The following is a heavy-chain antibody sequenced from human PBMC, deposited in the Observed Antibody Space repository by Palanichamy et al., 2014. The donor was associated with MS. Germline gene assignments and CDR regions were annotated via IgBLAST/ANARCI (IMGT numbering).Heavy chain of an antibody. J-gene: IGHJ5*01. Sequence: QVQVQQWGAGLVKPSGTLSLTCAVYGGSFSGYWWSWLRQSPEKGLEWIGEINRSGSTNYNPSLNSRVTMLVDTSKNQFSLKLTSVTAADTAVYFCARARRDRGPIMVPGNWFDSWGQGTLVTVSS. D-gene: IGHD3-10*01. CDR1: GGSFSGYW. CDR2: INRSGST. V-gene: IGHV4-34*01. CDR3: ARARRDRGPIMVPGNWFDS.